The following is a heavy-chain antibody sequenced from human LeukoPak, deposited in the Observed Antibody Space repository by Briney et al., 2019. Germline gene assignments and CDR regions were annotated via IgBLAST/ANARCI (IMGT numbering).Heavy chain of an antibody. CDR2: ISYDGSNK. Sequence: PGGSLRLSCAASGFTFSSYAMHWVRQAPGKGLEWVAVISYDGSNKYYADSVKGRFTISRDNSKNTLYLQMNSLRAEDTAVYYCARGNGSGWYNGDFDYWGQGTLVTVSS. CDR3: ARGNGSGWYNGDFDY. CDR1: GFTFSSYA. J-gene: IGHJ4*02. D-gene: IGHD6-19*01. V-gene: IGHV3-30-3*01.